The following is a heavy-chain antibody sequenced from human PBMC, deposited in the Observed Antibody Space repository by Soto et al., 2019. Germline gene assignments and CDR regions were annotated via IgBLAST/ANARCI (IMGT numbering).Heavy chain of an antibody. V-gene: IGHV4-34*01. CDR3: ARGRRTMFRGSSSYQYYFHMDV. J-gene: IGHJ6*03. Sequence: QVQLQQWGAGLLKPSETLSLTCAVYGGSFSGYYWSWIRQPPGQGLEWIGEINHSGSTNYNASLQSRVTRSVDTSKDQVSLKLSSVTAADTAVYYGARGRRTMFRGSSSYQYYFHMDVWGKGTTVTVSS. CDR2: INHSGST. CDR1: GGSFSGYY. D-gene: IGHD3-10*01.